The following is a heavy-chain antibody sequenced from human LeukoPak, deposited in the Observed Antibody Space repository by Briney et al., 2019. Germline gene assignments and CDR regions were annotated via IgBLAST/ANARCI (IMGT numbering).Heavy chain of an antibody. J-gene: IGHJ4*02. CDR3: ARQPSGTPGDY. Sequence: PSETLSLTCTVSGGSMSSINYYWAWIRPPPGKGLEWVGYSYNGGRTSYNPSLKSRVTMSVDTSKHQLSLNLTSVTAADTAMYYCARQPSGTPGDYWGQGSLVTVSS. CDR1: GGSMSSINYY. CDR2: SYNGGRT. D-gene: IGHD1-26*01. V-gene: IGHV4-39*01.